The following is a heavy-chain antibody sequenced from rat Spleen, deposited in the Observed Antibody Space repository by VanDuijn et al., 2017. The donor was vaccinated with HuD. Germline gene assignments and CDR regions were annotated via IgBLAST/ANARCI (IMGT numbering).Heavy chain of an antibody. CDR1: GFTFSSFP. CDR3: ATSPYYWYFDF. Sequence: EVQLVESGGGLVQPGRSLKLSCAASGFTFSSFPMAWVRQAPKKGLEWVAYISYDGGVTYYRDSVKGRFTISRDNAQSTLYLQMNSLRSEDTATYYCATSPYYWYFDFWGPGTMVTVSS. CDR2: ISYDGGVT. V-gene: IGHV5-20*01. J-gene: IGHJ1*01.